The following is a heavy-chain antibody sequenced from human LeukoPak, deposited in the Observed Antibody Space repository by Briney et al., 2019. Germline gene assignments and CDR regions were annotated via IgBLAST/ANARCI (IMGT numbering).Heavy chain of an antibody. J-gene: IGHJ4*02. V-gene: IGHV4-4*09. D-gene: IGHD6-6*01. CDR3: SRLLPSRPDFYFDY. CDR1: GSPIRSYQ. Sequence: PSETLAPTLNVFGSPIRSYQWSWNPEAPGRDPGWNGYIYSSGTTKYKPSLQSRVTISIDTSKNQFSLKLTSMTAADTAVYFCSRLLPSRPDFYFDYWGQGTLVTVSS. CDR2: IYSSGTT.